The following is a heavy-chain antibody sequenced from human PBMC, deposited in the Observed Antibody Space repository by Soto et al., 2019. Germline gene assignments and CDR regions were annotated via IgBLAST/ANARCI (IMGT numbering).Heavy chain of an antibody. CDR2: IYYSGST. CDR1: GGSISSYY. D-gene: IGHD3-10*01. Sequence: PSETLSLTCTVSGGSISSYYWSWIRQPPGKGLEWIGYIYYSGSTNYNPSLKSRVTISVDTSKNQFSLKLSSVTAADTAVYYCARGYGSGSYYRGVDYYYGMDVSGQGTTVTVSS. CDR3: ARGYGSGSYYRGVDYYYGMDV. V-gene: IGHV4-59*01. J-gene: IGHJ6*02.